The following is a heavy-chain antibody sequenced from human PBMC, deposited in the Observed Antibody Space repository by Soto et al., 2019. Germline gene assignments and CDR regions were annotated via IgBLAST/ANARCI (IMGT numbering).Heavy chain of an antibody. Sequence: NPSETLSLTCTVSGGSISSGGYYWSWIRQHPGKGLEWIGYIYYSGSTYYNPSLKSRVTISVDTSKNQFSLKLSSVTAADTAVYYCARAVLEPREDWFDHWGQGTLVTVSS. CDR2: IYYSGST. CDR3: ARAVLEPREDWFDH. J-gene: IGHJ5*02. D-gene: IGHD1-1*01. CDR1: GGSISSGGYY. V-gene: IGHV4-31*03.